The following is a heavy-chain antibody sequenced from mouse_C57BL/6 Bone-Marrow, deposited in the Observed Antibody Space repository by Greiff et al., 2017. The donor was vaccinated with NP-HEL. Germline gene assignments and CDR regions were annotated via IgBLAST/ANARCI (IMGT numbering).Heavy chain of an antibody. J-gene: IGHJ4*01. CDR1: GYTFTSYG. V-gene: IGHV1-81*01. D-gene: IGHD2-2*01. CDR3: ARRSIYYGYYYAMDY. Sequence: QVQLKESGAELARPGASVKLSCKASGYTFTSYGISWVKQRTGQGLEWIGEIYPRSGNTYYNEKFKGKATLTADKSSSTAYMELRSLTSEDSAVYFCARRSIYYGYYYAMDYWGQGTSVTVSS. CDR2: IYPRSGNT.